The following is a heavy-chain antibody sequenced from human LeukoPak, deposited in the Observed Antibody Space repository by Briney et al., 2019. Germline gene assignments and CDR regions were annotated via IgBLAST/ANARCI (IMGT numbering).Heavy chain of an antibody. CDR3: AGFPYGGYRDY. V-gene: IGHV4-30-2*01. Sequence: SQTLSLTCAVSGGSISSGGYSWSWIRQPPGKGLEWIGYIYHSGSTYYNPSLKSRVTISVDTSKNQFSLKLSSVTAADTAVYYCAGFPYGGYRDYWGQGTLVTVSS. CDR1: GGSISSGGYS. J-gene: IGHJ4*02. D-gene: IGHD3-10*01. CDR2: IYHSGST.